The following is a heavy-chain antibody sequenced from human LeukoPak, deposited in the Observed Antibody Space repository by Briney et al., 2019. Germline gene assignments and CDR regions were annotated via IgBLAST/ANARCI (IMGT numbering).Heavy chain of an antibody. J-gene: IGHJ4*02. CDR2: ISSSISYI. V-gene: IGHV3-21*01. CDR1: GFTFGSYS. Sequence: GWSLRLSCAASGFTFGSYSMNWVRQAPGKGLEWVSSISSSISYIYYADSVKGRFTISRDNAKNSLYLQMNSLRAADTAVYYCARGNYYDSSGYYGDYFDYWGQGTLVTVSS. D-gene: IGHD3-22*01. CDR3: ARGNYYDSSGYYGDYFDY.